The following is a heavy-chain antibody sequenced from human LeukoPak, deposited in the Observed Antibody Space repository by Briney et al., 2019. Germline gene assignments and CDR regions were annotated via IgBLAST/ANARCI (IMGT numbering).Heavy chain of an antibody. J-gene: IGHJ4*02. Sequence: ASVKVSCKASGYTFTSYGISWVRQAPGQGLAWMGWISGYNANTNYVQKLQGRVTMTTDTSTSTAYMELRSLRSDDTAMYYCARDQGYDILTGYNFDYWGQGTLVTVSS. CDR1: GYTFTSYG. V-gene: IGHV1-18*01. CDR3: ARDQGYDILTGYNFDY. D-gene: IGHD3-9*01. CDR2: ISGYNANT.